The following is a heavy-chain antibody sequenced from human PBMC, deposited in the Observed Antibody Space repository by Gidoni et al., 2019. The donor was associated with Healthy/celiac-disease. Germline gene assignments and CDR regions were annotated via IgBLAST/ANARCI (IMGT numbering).Heavy chain of an antibody. Sequence: QVQLQESGPGLVKPSETLSLTCPVSGGPISSYYWSWIRQPPGKGLEWIGYIYYSGSTNYNPSLKSRVTISVDTSKNQFSLKLSSVTAADTAVYYCARVHYCSSTSCYTEGRWFDPWGQGTLVTVSS. CDR1: GGPISSYY. J-gene: IGHJ5*02. V-gene: IGHV4-59*01. CDR3: ARVHYCSSTSCYTEGRWFDP. D-gene: IGHD2-2*02. CDR2: IYYSGST.